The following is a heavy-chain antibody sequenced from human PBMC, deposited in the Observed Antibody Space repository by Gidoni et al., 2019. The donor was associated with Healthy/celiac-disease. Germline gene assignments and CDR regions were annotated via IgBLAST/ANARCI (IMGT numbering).Heavy chain of an antibody. V-gene: IGHV4-39*01. CDR3: ARVVAGNWFDP. J-gene: IGHJ5*02. CDR2: IYYSGST. CDR1: GGSISSSSYY. Sequence: QLQLPESGQGLVKPSETLSLTCTVSGGSISSSSYYWGWIRQPPGKGLEWIGSIYYSGSTYYNPSLKSRVTISVDTSKNQFSLKLSSVTAADTAVYYCARVVAGNWFDPWGQGTLVTVSS. D-gene: IGHD6-19*01.